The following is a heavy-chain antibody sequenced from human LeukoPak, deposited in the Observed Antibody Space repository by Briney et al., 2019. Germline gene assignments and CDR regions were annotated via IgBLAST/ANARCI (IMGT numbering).Heavy chain of an antibody. D-gene: IGHD6-13*01. CDR3: ARDLKIAAAGIQVY. Sequence: GASVKVSCKASGYTFTGYGISWVRQAPGQGLEWMGWISAYNGNTNYAQKLQGRVTMTTDTSTSTSYMELRSLRSDDTAVYYCARDLKIAAAGIQVYSGQATLVTVSS. J-gene: IGHJ4*02. V-gene: IGHV1-18*01. CDR1: GYTFTGYG. CDR2: ISAYNGNT.